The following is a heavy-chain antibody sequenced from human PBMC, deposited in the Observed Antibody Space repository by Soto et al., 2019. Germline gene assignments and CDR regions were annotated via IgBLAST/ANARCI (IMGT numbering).Heavy chain of an antibody. Sequence: EVQLVESGGGLVQPGGSLRLSCAASGFTVSSNYMSWVRQAPGKGLEWVSVIYSGGSTYYADSVKGRFTISRDNSKNTLYLQMNSLRAEDTTVYYCARAPYSYGPFDYWGQGTLVTVSS. D-gene: IGHD5-18*01. V-gene: IGHV3-66*01. J-gene: IGHJ4*02. CDR2: IYSGGST. CDR3: ARAPYSYGPFDY. CDR1: GFTVSSNY.